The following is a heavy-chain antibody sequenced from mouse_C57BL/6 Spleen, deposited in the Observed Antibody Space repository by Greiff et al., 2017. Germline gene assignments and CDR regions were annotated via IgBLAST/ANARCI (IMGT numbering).Heavy chain of an antibody. Sequence: VQLQQSGAELVRPGTSVKVSCKASGYAFTNYLIEWVKQRPGQGLEWIGVINPGSGGTNYNEKFKGKATLTADKSSSTAYMQLSSLTSEDSAVYFCARYSKGAMDYWGQGTSVTVSS. CDR3: ARYSKGAMDY. D-gene: IGHD2-5*01. V-gene: IGHV1-54*01. CDR1: GYAFTNYL. J-gene: IGHJ4*01. CDR2: INPGSGGT.